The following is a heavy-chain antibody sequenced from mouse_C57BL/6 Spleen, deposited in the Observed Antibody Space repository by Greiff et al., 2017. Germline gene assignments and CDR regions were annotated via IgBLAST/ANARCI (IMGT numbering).Heavy chain of an antibody. CDR2: INPNNGGT. CDR1: GYTFTDYY. Sequence: EVQLQQSGPELVKPGASVKISCKASGYTFTDYYMNWVKQSHGKSLEWIGDINPNNGGTSYNSKFKGKATLTVDKSSSTAYMELRSLTSEDSAVYYCARGGRLRLFAYWGQGTLVTVSA. CDR3: ARGGRLRLFAY. J-gene: IGHJ3*01. V-gene: IGHV1-26*01. D-gene: IGHD1-2*01.